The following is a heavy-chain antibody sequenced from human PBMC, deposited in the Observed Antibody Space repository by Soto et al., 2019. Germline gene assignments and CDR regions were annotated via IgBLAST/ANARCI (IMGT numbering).Heavy chain of an antibody. V-gene: IGHV3-33*01. Sequence: GGSLRLSCAASGFTFSSYGMHWVRQAPGKGLEWVAVIWYDGSNKYYADSVKGRFTISRDNSKNTLYLQMNSLRAEDTALYYSARILPASGTDSWGQGTLVTVS. CDR2: IWYDGSNK. J-gene: IGHJ5*01. CDR1: GFTFSSYG. D-gene: IGHD6-13*01. CDR3: ARILPASGTDS.